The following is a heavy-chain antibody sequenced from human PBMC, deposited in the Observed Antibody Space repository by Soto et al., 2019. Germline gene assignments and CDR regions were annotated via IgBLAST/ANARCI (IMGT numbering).Heavy chain of an antibody. V-gene: IGHV3-33*01. CDR1: RCTFSNYG. J-gene: IGHJ1*01. CDR3: ARDFAPLSDWYVGYFHH. CDR2: IWYDGSNK. D-gene: IGHD6-19*01. Sequence: QVQLVESGGGVVQPGRSLRLSCAASRCTFSNYGMHWVRKAPGKGLEWVAVIWYDGSNKYYADSVKGRFTISRDNSKNTLYLQMNSLRVEDTAVYYCARDFAPLSDWYVGYFHHWGQGTLFTVSS.